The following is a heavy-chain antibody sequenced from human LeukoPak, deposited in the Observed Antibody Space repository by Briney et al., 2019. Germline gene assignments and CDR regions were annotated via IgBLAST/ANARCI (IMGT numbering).Heavy chain of an antibody. J-gene: IGHJ5*02. CDR2: INPNSGNT. V-gene: IGHV1-8*02. D-gene: IGHD2-2*01. CDR3: AREYQLLGTVYNYFDP. Sequence: GASVKVSCKASGYTFTGYYMHWVRQAPGQGLEWMGWINPNSGNTGYAQKFQGRVTMTRNTSISTAYMELTSLRSEDTAVYYCAREYQLLGTVYNYFDPWGQGTLVTVSS. CDR1: GYTFTGYY.